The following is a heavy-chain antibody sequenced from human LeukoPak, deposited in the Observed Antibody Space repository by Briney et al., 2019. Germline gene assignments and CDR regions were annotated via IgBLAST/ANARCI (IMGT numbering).Heavy chain of an antibody. J-gene: IGHJ4*02. CDR1: GFTFSSYS. CDR3: AFRSDFWSGYYHVNDY. Sequence: PGGSLRLSCAASGFTFSSYSMNWVRQAPGKGLEWVSYISSSSSTIYYADSVKGRFTISRDNAKNSLYLQMNSLRAEDTAVYYCAFRSDFWSGYYHVNDYWGQGTLVTVSS. D-gene: IGHD3-3*01. V-gene: IGHV3-48*01. CDR2: ISSSSSTI.